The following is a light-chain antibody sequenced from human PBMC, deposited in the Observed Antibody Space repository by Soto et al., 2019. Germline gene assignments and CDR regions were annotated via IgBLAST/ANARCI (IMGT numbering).Light chain of an antibody. J-gene: IGLJ1*01. CDR3: QLCDIMTANYV. CDR2: YAS. V-gene: IGLV3-21*04. CDR1: NIGNKR. Sequence: SYELTQPPSVSVAPEKTATITCGGNNIGNKRVHWYRQKPGQAPVLLISYASDRPSGIPERFSGSNSENTATLTISRVEAGDEADYYCQLCDIMTANYVFGSGTKLTVL.